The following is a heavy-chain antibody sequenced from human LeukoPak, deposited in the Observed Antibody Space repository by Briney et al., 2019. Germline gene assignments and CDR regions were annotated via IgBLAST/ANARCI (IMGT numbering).Heavy chain of an antibody. V-gene: IGHV3-30*01. CDR1: GFTFSSYS. D-gene: IGHD1-26*01. CDR2: ISYAGSSR. CDR3: ARDSYLYSGSFIEQAYYFDS. J-gene: IGHJ4*02. Sequence: PGRSLRLSCAASGFTFSSYSMHWVRQAPGKGLEWVALISYAGSSRHYVDSVKGRFITSRDNFKNTLYLQMNSLRPEDTVVYYCARDSYLYSGSFIEQAYYFDSWGQGALVTVSS.